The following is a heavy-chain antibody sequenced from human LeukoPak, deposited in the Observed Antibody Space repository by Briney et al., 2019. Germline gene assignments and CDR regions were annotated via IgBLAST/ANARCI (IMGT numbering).Heavy chain of an antibody. CDR2: INPNSGGT. J-gene: IGHJ4*02. CDR3: ARGAHSHDSSEGFDY. D-gene: IGHD3-22*01. CDR1: GYTFTGYY. Sequence: ASVNVSCKASGYTFTGYYMHWVRQAPGQGLEWMGWINPNSGGTNYAQKIQGRVTMTRDTSIRTAYMELSRLRSDDTAVYYCARGAHSHDSSEGFDYWGQGTLVTVSS. V-gene: IGHV1-2*02.